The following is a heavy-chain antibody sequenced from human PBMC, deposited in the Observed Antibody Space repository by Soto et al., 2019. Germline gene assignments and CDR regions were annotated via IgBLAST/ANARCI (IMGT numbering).Heavy chain of an antibody. J-gene: IGHJ4*02. CDR1: GYTFTSYA. CDR2: INAGNGNT. Sequence: QVQLVQSGAEVKKPGASVKVSCKTSGYTFTSYAMHWVRQAPGQRLEWMGWINAGNGNTKYSQKFQGRVTITIDTSASTADMELSSLRSEDTAIYYCARDLGGWPDSWGQGTLVTVSS. CDR3: ARDLGGWPDS. D-gene: IGHD6-19*01. V-gene: IGHV1-3*01.